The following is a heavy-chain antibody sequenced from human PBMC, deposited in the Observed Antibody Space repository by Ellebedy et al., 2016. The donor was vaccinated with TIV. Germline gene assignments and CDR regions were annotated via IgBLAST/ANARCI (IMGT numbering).Heavy chain of an antibody. CDR1: GFTFSSYA. V-gene: IGHV3-23*01. CDR2: ISGSGGST. Sequence: GGSLRLSCAASGFTFSSYAMSWVRQAPGKGLEWVSAISGSGGSTYYADSVKGRFTISRDNSKNTLYLQMNSLRDEDTAVYYCAKDGSVGTTQSFYAMDVWGQGTTVTVSS. CDR3: AKDGSVGTTQSFYAMDV. J-gene: IGHJ6*02. D-gene: IGHD1/OR15-1a*01.